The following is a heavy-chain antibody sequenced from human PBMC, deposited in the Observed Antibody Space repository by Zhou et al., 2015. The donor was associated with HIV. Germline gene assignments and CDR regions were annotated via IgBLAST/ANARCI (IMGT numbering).Heavy chain of an antibody. V-gene: IGHV1-69*01. Sequence: QVQLVQSGAEVKKPGSSVKVSCKASGGTFSSYAISWVRQAPGQGLEWMGGIIPIFGTANYAQKFQGRVTITADESTSTAYMELSSLRSEDTAVYYCARAEGLGYCSGGSCFGYSWFDPWGQGTLVTVSS. D-gene: IGHD2-15*01. CDR3: ARAEGLGYCSGGSCFGYSWFDP. CDR1: GGTFSSYA. CDR2: IIPIFGTA. J-gene: IGHJ5*02.